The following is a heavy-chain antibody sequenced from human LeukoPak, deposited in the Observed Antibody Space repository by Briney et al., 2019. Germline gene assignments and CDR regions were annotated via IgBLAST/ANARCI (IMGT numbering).Heavy chain of an antibody. CDR2: ISNPSSTM. V-gene: IGHV3-11*04. D-gene: IGHD3-10*01. Sequence: GGSLRLSCGASGFIFSDYYMTWIRQAPGKGLEWISSISNPSSTMYYADSVKGRFTISRDNGKNSLYLQMNSLRAEDTAVYYCARCGDGLPCDFDYWGQGTLVTVSS. J-gene: IGHJ4*02. CDR1: GFIFSDYY. CDR3: ARCGDGLPCDFDY.